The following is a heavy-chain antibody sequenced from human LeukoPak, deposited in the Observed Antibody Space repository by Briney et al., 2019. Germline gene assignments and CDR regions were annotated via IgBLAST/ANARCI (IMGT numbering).Heavy chain of an antibody. D-gene: IGHD2-2*01. CDR3: AKDTDCTSTSCYHDYYYYGMDV. J-gene: IGHJ6*02. CDR1: GLTFDDYA. V-gene: IGHV3-9*01. Sequence: PGGSLRLSCAASGLTFDDYAMHWVRQAPGKGLEWVSGIGWNSGSIGYADSVKGRFTISRDNAKNSLYLQMNSLRAEDTALYYCAKDTDCTSTSCYHDYYYYGMDVWGQGTTVTVSS. CDR2: IGWNSGSI.